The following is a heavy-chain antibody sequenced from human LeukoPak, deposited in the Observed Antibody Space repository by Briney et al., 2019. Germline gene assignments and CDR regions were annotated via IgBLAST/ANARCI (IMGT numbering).Heavy chain of an antibody. Sequence: ASVKVSCKASGGTFSSYAISWVRQAPGQGLEWMGRIIPILGIANYAQKFQGRVTITADKSTSTAYMELSSLRSEDTAAYYCARAHPVHIVVALRPRFDIWGQGTMVTVSS. J-gene: IGHJ3*02. D-gene: IGHD2-21*01. V-gene: IGHV1-69*04. CDR1: GGTFSSYA. CDR2: IIPILGIA. CDR3: ARAHPVHIVVALRPRFDI.